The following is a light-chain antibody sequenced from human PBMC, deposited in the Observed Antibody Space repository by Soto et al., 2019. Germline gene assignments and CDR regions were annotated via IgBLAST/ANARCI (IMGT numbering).Light chain of an antibody. V-gene: IGKV3-15*01. CDR3: QQGHNWPLT. J-gene: IGKJ2*01. CDR1: QRISSE. CDR2: GAS. Sequence: EIVMTQSPATLSVSPGESATLSCRASQRISSELAWYQQKPGQPPRLLIYGASTRDTGVPARFTGSGSGSDFTLTISGLQSEDFAVYYCQQGHNWPLTLGQETRLEI.